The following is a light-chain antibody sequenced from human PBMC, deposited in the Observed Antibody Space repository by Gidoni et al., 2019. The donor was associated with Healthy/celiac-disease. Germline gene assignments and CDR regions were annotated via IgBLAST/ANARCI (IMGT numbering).Light chain of an antibody. CDR2: NDS. V-gene: IGLV3-27*01. Sequence: YELTQPSSGSASPGQTARITCSGDVLAQKYARWFQQKPGQAPVLVIYNDSERPSGIPERFSGSSSGTTVTLTISGAQVEDEADYYCYSAADNNLGVFGTGTKVTVL. J-gene: IGLJ1*01. CDR3: YSAADNNLGV. CDR1: VLAQKY.